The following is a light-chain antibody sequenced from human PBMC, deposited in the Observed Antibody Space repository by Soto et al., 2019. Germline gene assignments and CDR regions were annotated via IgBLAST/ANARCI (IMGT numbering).Light chain of an antibody. J-gene: IGKJ1*01. CDR2: WAS. CDR3: QQYYSTPQP. V-gene: IGKV4-1*01. CDR1: QSVYYSSNNNNY. Sequence: DIVMTQSPDSLAVSLGERATINCKSSQSVYYSSNNNNYLAWYQQKPGQPPKLLIYWASTRESGVPDRFSGSGSGKDFTLTISSLQAEDVAVYYCQQYYSTPQPFGHGTKVEIK.